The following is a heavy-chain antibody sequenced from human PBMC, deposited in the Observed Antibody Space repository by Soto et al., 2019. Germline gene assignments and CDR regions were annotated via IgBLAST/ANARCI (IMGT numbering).Heavy chain of an antibody. V-gene: IGHV3-11*06. J-gene: IGHJ4*02. D-gene: IGHD2-15*01. CDR3: AREACSGGNCFYFGPDY. CDR1: GFAFSDYY. CDR2: ISTSSSYT. Sequence: GGSLRLSCAASGFAFSDYYMSWIRQAPGKGLEWISYISTSSSYTNYADSVKGRFTISRDNAKNSLYLQMNSLRAEDTAVYYCAREACSGGNCFYFGPDYWGQGTLVTVSS.